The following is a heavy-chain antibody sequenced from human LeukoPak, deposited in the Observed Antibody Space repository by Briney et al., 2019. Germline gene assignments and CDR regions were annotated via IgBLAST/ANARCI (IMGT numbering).Heavy chain of an antibody. CDR2: INPNSGGT. Sequence: ASVKVSCKASGYTFTGYYMHWVRQAPGQGLEWMGRINPNSGGTNYAQKFQGRVTMTRDTSISTAYMELSRLRSDDTAVYYCARVADSGSTYYFDYWGQGTLVTVSS. J-gene: IGHJ4*02. D-gene: IGHD3-22*01. CDR1: GYTFTGYY. V-gene: IGHV1-2*06. CDR3: ARVADSGSTYYFDY.